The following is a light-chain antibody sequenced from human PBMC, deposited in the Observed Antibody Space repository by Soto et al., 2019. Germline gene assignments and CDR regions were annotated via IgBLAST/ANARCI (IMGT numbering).Light chain of an antibody. V-gene: IGLV3-25*02. CDR3: QSTDSNYRV. CDR2: KDN. Sequence: SYELTQPPSVSVSPGQTARITCSGDAMPNQYAYWYQQKPGLAPVLVIYKDNARASGIPERFSGSTSGTTVTLTISGVQAEDEADYYCQSTDSNYRVFGGGTKVTV. CDR1: AMPNQY. J-gene: IGLJ2*01.